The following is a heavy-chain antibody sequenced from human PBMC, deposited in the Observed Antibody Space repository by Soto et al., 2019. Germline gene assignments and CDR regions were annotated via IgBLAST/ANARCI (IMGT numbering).Heavy chain of an antibody. J-gene: IGHJ5*02. V-gene: IGHV1-3*01. CDR2: INAGNGNT. Sequence: ASVNVPGKASGYTFTSDAMHWVRQAPGQRLEWIGWINAGNGNTKYSQKFQGRVTITRDTSASTDYMELSSLRSEDTAVYYCASVPCGENWLDPVSQGTLVTVSS. D-gene: IGHD4-17*01. CDR3: ASVPCGENWLDP. CDR1: GYTFTSDA.